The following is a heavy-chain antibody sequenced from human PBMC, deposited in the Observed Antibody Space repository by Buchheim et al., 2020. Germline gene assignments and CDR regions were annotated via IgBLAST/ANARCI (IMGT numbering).Heavy chain of an antibody. J-gene: IGHJ4*02. CDR1: GFTFSSYA. V-gene: IGHV3-30-3*01. Sequence: QVQLVESGGGVVQPGRSLRLSCAASGFTFSSYAMHWVRQAPGKGLEWVAVISYDGSNKYYADSVKGRFTISRDNSKNTLYLQMNSLRAEDTAVYYCASRQQPLNWGQGTL. D-gene: IGHD6-13*01. CDR3: ASRQQPLN. CDR2: ISYDGSNK.